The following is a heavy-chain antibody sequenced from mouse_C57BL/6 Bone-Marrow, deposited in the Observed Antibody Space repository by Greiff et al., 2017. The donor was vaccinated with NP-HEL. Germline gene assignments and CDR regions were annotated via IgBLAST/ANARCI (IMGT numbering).Heavy chain of an antibody. J-gene: IGHJ1*03. D-gene: IGHD1-1*01. V-gene: IGHV1-50*01. CDR3: ARCSGGWYFDV. Sequence: QVQLQQPGAELVKPGASVKLSCKASGYTFTSYWMQWVKQRPGQGLEWIGEIDPSDSYTNYNQKFKGKATLTVDTSSSTAYMQLSSLTSEDSAVYYCARCSGGWYFDVWGTGTTVTVSS. CDR1: GYTFTSYW. CDR2: IDPSDSYT.